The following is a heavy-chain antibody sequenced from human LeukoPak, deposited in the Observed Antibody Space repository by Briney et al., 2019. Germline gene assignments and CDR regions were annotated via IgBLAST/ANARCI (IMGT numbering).Heavy chain of an antibody. Sequence: GRSLRLSCAASGFTFSSNSMNCVSQAPGKGLEWVSSISSSSSYIYYADSVKGRLTISRDNAKNSLYLQMNSLRAEDTAVYYCARGMAVAGDFDYWGQGTLVTVSS. CDR3: ARGMAVAGDFDY. J-gene: IGHJ4*02. D-gene: IGHD6-19*01. V-gene: IGHV3-21*01. CDR2: ISSSSSYI. CDR1: GFTFSSNS.